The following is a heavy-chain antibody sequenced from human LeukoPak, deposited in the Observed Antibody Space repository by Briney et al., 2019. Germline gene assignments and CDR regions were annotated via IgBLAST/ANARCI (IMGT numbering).Heavy chain of an antibody. V-gene: IGHV4-39*01. J-gene: IGHJ5*02. CDR1: GGSISSSSYY. D-gene: IGHD2-15*01. Sequence: SETLSLTCTVSGGSISSSSYYWGWIRQPPGKGLEWIGSIYYSGSTYYNPSLKSRVTISVDTSKNQFSLKLSSVTAADTAVYYCARTLGYCSGRSCYDIDWFDPWGQGTLVTVSS. CDR3: ARTLGYCSGRSCYDIDWFDP. CDR2: IYYSGST.